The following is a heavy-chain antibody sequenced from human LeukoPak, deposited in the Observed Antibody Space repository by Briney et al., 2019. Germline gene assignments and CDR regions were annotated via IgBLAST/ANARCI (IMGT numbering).Heavy chain of an antibody. CDR3: ARERVGYDTGGRGPRFDH. D-gene: IGHD2-8*02. Sequence: SETLTLTCTVSGGSISNYYWSWIRQPAGKGLEWIGCIYSSGITKYNLSLTSRVTISIDKSNQFSLKLTPVTAADTAVYYCARERVGYDTGGRGPRFDHWGQGTLVTVSS. CDR1: GGSISNYY. CDR2: IYSSGIT. J-gene: IGHJ4*02. V-gene: IGHV4-4*07.